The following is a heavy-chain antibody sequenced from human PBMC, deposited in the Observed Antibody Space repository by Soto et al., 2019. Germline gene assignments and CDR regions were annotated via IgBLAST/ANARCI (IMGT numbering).Heavy chain of an antibody. CDR1: GFSLTTDRVG. CDR2: IYWYDSK. Sequence: QITLKESGPTLVKPTKTLTLTCTFSGFSLTTDRVGVGWIRQPPGEALEWLAVIYWYDSKTYRPSLESRLTITKHTSKNQVALTMTNMDSLDTATYYCAHAYGGRSLYCGQGTLVTVSS. CDR3: AHAYGGRSLY. D-gene: IGHD1-26*01. V-gene: IGHV2-5*01. J-gene: IGHJ4*02.